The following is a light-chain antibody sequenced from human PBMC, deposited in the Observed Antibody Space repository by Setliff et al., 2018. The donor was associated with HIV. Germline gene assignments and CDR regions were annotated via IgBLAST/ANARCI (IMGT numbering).Light chain of an antibody. CDR2: EVN. Sequence: QSALTQPASVSGSPGQSITISCTGTSSDVGSYNLVSWYQQNPGKAPKLMIYEVNKWPSGVSNRFSGSKSGNTASLTVSGLQAEDEAEYYCSSYTSSTPLYVFGTGTKVTVL. CDR1: SSDVGSYNL. V-gene: IGLV2-14*02. CDR3: SSYTSSTPLYV. J-gene: IGLJ1*01.